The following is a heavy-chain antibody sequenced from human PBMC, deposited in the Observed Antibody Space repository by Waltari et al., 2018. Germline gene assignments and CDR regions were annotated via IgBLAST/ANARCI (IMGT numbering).Heavy chain of an antibody. D-gene: IGHD2-8*01. V-gene: IGHV3-74*01. CDR1: GFSFSSYW. CDR2: SYSDGSRI. CDR3: ATETCTNCHVREDDY. J-gene: IGHJ4*02. Sequence: DVQLLESRGGLVQPGVSLRLSCVASGFSFSSYWLYCIPQSPGKGLEWSAHSYSDGSRIRDADSVQGRFTISRDNAQRTVYLQMNSLRDEDTAVYYCATETCTNCHVREDDYWGQGTLVTVSS.